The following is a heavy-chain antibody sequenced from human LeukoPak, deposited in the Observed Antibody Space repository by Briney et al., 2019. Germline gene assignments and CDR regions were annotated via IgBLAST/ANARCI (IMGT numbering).Heavy chain of an antibody. J-gene: IGHJ4*02. Sequence: GRSLRLSCATSGFTFSDHGMHWVRQAPGKGLEWVAVIWYDGSSRYYTHSVKGRFTISSDNSKNTVYLQMNSLRAEDTAVYYCARDSYGGNSEIDYCGQGTLVTVSS. V-gene: IGHV3-33*01. D-gene: IGHD4-23*01. CDR1: GFTFSDHG. CDR2: IWYDGSSR. CDR3: ARDSYGGNSEIDY.